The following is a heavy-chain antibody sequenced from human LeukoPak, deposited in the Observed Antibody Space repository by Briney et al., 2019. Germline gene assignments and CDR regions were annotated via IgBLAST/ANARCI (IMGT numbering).Heavy chain of an antibody. CDR2: IYYSGST. Sequence: PSETLSLICTVSGGSISSYYWSWIRQPPGKGLEWIGYIYYSGSTNYNPSLKSRVTISVDTSKNQFSLKLSSVTAADTAVYYCARGKKWGLKYYFDYWGQGTLVTVSS. D-gene: IGHD1-26*01. J-gene: IGHJ4*02. V-gene: IGHV4-59*01. CDR3: ARGKKWGLKYYFDY. CDR1: GGSISSYY.